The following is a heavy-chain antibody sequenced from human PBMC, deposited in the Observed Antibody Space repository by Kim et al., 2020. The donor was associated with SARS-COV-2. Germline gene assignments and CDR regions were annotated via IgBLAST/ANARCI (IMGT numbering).Heavy chain of an antibody. CDR3: ARSFRGPSKTH. D-gene: IGHD3-10*01. CDR1: GYNFNAHN. CDR2: INPNSGVT. Sequence: ASVKVSCKASGYNFNAHNVHWVRQAPGQGLEWMGWINPNSGVTKYAQKFQGRVTMTRDTSIFTAYMEFRSLTSDDTAVYYCARSFRGPSKTHWGQGTLVTVSS. V-gene: IGHV1-2*02. J-gene: IGHJ4*02.